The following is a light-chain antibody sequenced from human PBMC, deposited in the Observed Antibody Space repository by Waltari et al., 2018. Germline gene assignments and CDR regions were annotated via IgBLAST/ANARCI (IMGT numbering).Light chain of an antibody. CDR2: EVS. CDR3: NSFTTSTTWV. Sequence: QSAVTQPPSVSGSPGQSVTISCTGTSNDVGSYNRVSWYQQPPGTAPKLMIYEVSNRPSGVPDRFSGSKSGNTASLTISGLQPEDEADYYCNSFTTSTTWVFGGGTRVTVL. CDR1: SNDVGSYNR. J-gene: IGLJ3*02. V-gene: IGLV2-18*02.